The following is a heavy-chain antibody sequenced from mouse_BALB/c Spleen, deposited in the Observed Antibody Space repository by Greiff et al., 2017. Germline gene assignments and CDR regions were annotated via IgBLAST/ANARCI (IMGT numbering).Heavy chain of an antibody. CDR3: ASYRYDWFAY. D-gene: IGHD2-14*01. CDR2: ISYSGST. CDR1: GDSITSGY. J-gene: IGHJ3*01. Sequence: EVQRVESGPSLVKPSQTLSLTCSVTGDSITSGYWNWIRKFPGNKLEYMGYISYSGSTYYNPSLKSRISITRDTSKNQYYLRLNSVTTEDTATYYCASYRYDWFAYWGQGTLVTVSA. V-gene: IGHV3-8*02.